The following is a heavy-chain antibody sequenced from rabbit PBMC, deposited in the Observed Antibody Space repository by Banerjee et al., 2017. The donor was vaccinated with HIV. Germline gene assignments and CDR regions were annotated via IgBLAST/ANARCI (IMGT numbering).Heavy chain of an antibody. Sequence: QSLEESGGDLVKPGASLTLTCTASGFTFSSLWMHWVRQAPGKGLEWIGRIAIDSDYTNYASWAKGRFTVSKTSSTTVTLQMTSLTAADTATYFCARDRAGYGGYGYGLNLWGPGTLVTVS. D-gene: IGHD6-1*01. CDR1: GFTFSSLW. V-gene: IGHV1S40*01. CDR3: ARDRAGYGGYGYGLNL. CDR2: IAIDSDYT. J-gene: IGHJ4*01.